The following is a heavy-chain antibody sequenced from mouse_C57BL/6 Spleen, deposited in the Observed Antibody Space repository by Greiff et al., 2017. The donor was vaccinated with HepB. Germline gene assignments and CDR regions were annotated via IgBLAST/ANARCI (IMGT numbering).Heavy chain of an antibody. CDR2: IDPENGDT. D-gene: IGHD2-5*01. CDR1: GFNIKDDY. V-gene: IGHV14-4*01. Sequence: VQLKESGAELVRPGASVKLSCTASGFNIKDDYMHWVKQRPEQGLEWIGWIDPENGDTEYASKFQGKATITADTSSNTAYLQLSSLTSEDTAVYYCSYYSNYPWFAYWGQGTLVTVSA. CDR3: SYYSNYPWFAY. J-gene: IGHJ3*01.